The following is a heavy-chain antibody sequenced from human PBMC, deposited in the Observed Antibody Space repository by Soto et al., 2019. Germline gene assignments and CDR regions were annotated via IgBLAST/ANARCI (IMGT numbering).Heavy chain of an antibody. J-gene: IGHJ4*02. V-gene: IGHV1-69*12. CDR3: ARGRIAGAGDYYFDY. Sequence: QVHLGQSGAEVQKPGSSVKVSCKASGVTFRSYAIIWVRQAPGQGIEWMGGIIPIFGTANYAQKFQGRVTITADESTSTAYMELSSLSSEDTAVYYCARGRIAGAGDYYFDYWGQGTLVTVSS. CDR2: IIPIFGTA. D-gene: IGHD6-19*01. CDR1: GVTFRSYA.